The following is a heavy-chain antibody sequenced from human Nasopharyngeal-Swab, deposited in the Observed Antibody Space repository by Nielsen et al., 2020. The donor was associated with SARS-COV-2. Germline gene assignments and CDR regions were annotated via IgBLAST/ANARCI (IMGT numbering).Heavy chain of an antibody. D-gene: IGHD3-10*01. CDR2: IYYSGST. V-gene: IGHV4-31*02. Sequence: VRQMPGKGLEWIGYIYYSGSTYYNPSLKSRVTISVDMSKNQFSLKLSSVTAADTAVYYCARELGSDGSGSYFGALVGSYNWLDPWGQGTLVTVSS. CDR3: ARELGSDGSGSYFGALVGSYNWLDP. J-gene: IGHJ5*02.